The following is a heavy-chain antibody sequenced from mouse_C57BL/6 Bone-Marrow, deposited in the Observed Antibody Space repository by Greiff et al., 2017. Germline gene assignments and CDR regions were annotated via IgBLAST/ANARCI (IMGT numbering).Heavy chain of an antibody. Sequence: EVQLQESGTVLARPGASVKLSCKTSGYTFTSYWMHWVKQRPGQGLEWIGAIYPGNSDTSYNQKFKGKAKLTAVTSASTAYMELSSLTNADSAVYYCTRDDVWYFDVWGTGTTVTVAS. D-gene: IGHD2-3*01. V-gene: IGHV1-5*01. CDR2: IYPGNSDT. J-gene: IGHJ1*03. CDR3: TRDDVWYFDV. CDR1: GYTFTSYW.